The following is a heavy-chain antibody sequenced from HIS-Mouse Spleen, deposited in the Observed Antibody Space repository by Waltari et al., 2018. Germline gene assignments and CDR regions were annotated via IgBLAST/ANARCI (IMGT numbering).Heavy chain of an antibody. J-gene: IGHJ6*02. CDR1: GFTFSSYG. CDR3: AKDQFVVVPAAIPYYYGMDV. V-gene: IGHV3-30*18. Sequence: QVQLVESGGGVVQPGRSLRLSCAASGFTFSSYGMHWVRQAPGKGLEWVVVISYDGSNKDYADSMKGRFTISRDNSKNTLYLQRNSLRAEDTAVYYCAKDQFVVVPAAIPYYYGMDVWGQGTTVTVSS. D-gene: IGHD2-2*02. CDR2: ISYDGSNK.